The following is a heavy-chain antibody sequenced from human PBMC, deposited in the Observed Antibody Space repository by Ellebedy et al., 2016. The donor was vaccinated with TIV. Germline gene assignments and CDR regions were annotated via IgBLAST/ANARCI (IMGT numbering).Heavy chain of an antibody. CDR1: GGSVSSNNYY. V-gene: IGHV4-61*01. Sequence: MPGGSLRLSCTVSGGSVSSNNYYWSWIRQPPGKGLEWVGYIYYSGSTNYNPSLKSRVTISLDTSKNQFSLKLTSVTAADTAVYYCASPRVAGPTRNAFHIWGQGTMLTVSS. D-gene: IGHD1-26*01. CDR2: IYYSGST. CDR3: ASPRVAGPTRNAFHI. J-gene: IGHJ3*02.